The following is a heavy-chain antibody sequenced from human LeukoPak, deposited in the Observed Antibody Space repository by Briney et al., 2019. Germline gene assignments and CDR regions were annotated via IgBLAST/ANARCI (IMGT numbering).Heavy chain of an antibody. Sequence: GGSLRLSCAASGFTFTNAWMSWVRQAPGKGLEWVGRIKSKIDGGTTDYAAPVKGRFTISRDDSKNTLYLQMNSLRAEDTAVYYCAKDVSGSGYHYWYFDLWGRGTLVTVSS. CDR3: AKDVSGSGYHYWYFDL. CDR2: IKSKIDGGTT. J-gene: IGHJ2*01. CDR1: GFTFTNAW. V-gene: IGHV3-15*01. D-gene: IGHD3-22*01.